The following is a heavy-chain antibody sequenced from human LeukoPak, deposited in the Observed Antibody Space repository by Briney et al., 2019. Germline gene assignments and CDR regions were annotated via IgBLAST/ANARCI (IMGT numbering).Heavy chain of an antibody. J-gene: IGHJ3*02. D-gene: IGHD4-17*01. CDR1: GGSISSGGYY. V-gene: IGHV4-61*08. CDR3: ARGLRMDAFDI. CDR2: IYYSGST. Sequence: SQTLSLTCTVSGGSISSGGYYWSWIRQPPGKGLEWIGYIYYSGSTNYNPSLKSRVTISVDTSKNQFSLKLSSVTAADTAVYYCARGLRMDAFDIWGQGTMVTVSS.